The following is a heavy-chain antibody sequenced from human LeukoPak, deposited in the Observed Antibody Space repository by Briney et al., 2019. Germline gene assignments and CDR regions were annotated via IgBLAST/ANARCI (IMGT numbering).Heavy chain of an antibody. Sequence: SEPLSLTCTVSGGSISSYYWSWIRQPAGKGLEWLGRIYTSGSTNYNPSLKSRVTISVDKSKNQFSLKLSSVTPADTGVYYCARDYYGSGSLYYFDYWGQGTLVTVSS. V-gene: IGHV4-4*07. J-gene: IGHJ4*02. CDR2: IYTSGST. CDR3: ARDYYGSGSLYYFDY. CDR1: GGSISSYY. D-gene: IGHD3-10*01.